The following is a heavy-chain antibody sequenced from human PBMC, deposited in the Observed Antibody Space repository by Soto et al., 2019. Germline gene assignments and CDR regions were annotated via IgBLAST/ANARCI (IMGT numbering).Heavy chain of an antibody. CDR2: INVANGNT. D-gene: IGHD3-9*01. CDR3: ARGNLWTAYPSYFDY. CDR1: GYTFIRSA. V-gene: IGHV1-3*01. J-gene: IGHJ4*01. Sequence: ASVKVSCKASGYTFIRSAMHWVRQAPGQRLEWMGWINVANGNTKYSQKFQGRVTITRDTSATTAYMELSSLTSEDTAVYYCARGNLWTAYPSYFDYSGHVTPVTVSS.